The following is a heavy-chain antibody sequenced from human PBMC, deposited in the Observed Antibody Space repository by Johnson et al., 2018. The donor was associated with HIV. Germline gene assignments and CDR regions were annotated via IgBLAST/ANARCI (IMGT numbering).Heavy chain of an antibody. Sequence: VQLVVSGGGVVQPGRSLRLSCAASGFTVSSDYMRWVRQAPGKGLEWVSVIYTGGGPYYVDSVKGRFTMSRDNSKNTLYFQMNSLRAEDTAVYYCARECSGGSCYPLDHDAFDIWGQGTMVTVSS. V-gene: IGHV3-66*02. D-gene: IGHD2-15*01. CDR1: GFTVSSDY. CDR2: IYTGGGP. CDR3: ARECSGGSCYPLDHDAFDI. J-gene: IGHJ3*02.